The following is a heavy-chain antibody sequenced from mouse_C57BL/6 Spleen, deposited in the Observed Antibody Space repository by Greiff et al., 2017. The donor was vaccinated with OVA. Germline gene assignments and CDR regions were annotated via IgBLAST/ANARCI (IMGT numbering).Heavy chain of an antibody. V-gene: IGHV2-5*01. J-gene: IGHJ4*01. CDR3: AMPTIVTHYYAMDY. Sequence: VQLVESGPGLVQPSQSLSITCTVSGFSLTSYGVHWVRQSPGKGLEWLGVIWRGGSTDYNAAFMSRLSITKDNSKSQVFFKMNSLQADDTAIYYCAMPTIVTHYYAMDYWGQGTSVTVSS. CDR2: IWRGGST. CDR1: GFSLTSYG. D-gene: IGHD2-5*01.